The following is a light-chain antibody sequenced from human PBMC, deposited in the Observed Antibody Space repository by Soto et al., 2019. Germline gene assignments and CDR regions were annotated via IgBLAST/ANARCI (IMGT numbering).Light chain of an antibody. J-gene: IGKJ1*01. Sequence: EIVLTQSPGTLSLSPGERATLSCRASQSVRSSSLAWYQQKPGQAPRLLISDASSRATGIPDRFSGSGSGTDFTLTISRLELEDFAVYYCQQYGSAPPRTFGQGTKVDIK. V-gene: IGKV3-20*01. CDR2: DAS. CDR1: QSVRSSS. CDR3: QQYGSAPPRT.